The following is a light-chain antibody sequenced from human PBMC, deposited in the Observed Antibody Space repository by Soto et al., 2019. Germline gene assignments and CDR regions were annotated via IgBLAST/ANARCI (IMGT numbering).Light chain of an antibody. CDR3: RSYTSSSTLV. V-gene: IGLV2-14*01. CDR2: EVS. J-gene: IGLJ2*01. Sequence: QSALTQPASVSGSPGQSITISCTGTSSDVGGYNYVSWYQQHPGKAPKLMIYEVSNRPSGVSNRFSGSKSGNTASLTISGLQAEDGADYYCRSYTSSSTLVFGGGTKVTVL. CDR1: SSDVGGYNY.